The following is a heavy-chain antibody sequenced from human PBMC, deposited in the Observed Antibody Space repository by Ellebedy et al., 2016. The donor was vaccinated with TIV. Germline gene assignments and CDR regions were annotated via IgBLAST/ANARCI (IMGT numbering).Heavy chain of an antibody. Sequence: ASVKVSXKASGYTFTSYGISWVRQAPGQGLEWMGWISAYNGNTNYAQKLQGRVTMTTDTSTSTAYMELRSLRSDDTAVYYCARDVQYSSGWYEPLDYWGQGTLVTVSS. J-gene: IGHJ4*02. CDR3: ARDVQYSSGWYEPLDY. CDR2: ISAYNGNT. D-gene: IGHD6-19*01. V-gene: IGHV1-18*01. CDR1: GYTFTSYG.